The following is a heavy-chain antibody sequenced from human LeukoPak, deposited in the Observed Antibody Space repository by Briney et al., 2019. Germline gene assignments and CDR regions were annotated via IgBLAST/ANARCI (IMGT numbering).Heavy chain of an antibody. Sequence: GGSLRLSCAASGFTFSSYEMNWVRQAPGKGLEWVSYISSSGSTIYYADSVKGRFTISRDNAKNSLYLQMNSLRAEDTAVYYCARTQYNWIVLGFFDYWGQGTLVTVSS. CDR1: GFTFSSYE. CDR2: ISSSGSTI. D-gene: IGHD1-1*01. CDR3: ARTQYNWIVLGFFDY. V-gene: IGHV3-48*03. J-gene: IGHJ4*02.